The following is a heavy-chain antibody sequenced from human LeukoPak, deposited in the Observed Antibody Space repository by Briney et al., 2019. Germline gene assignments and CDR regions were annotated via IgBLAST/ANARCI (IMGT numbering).Heavy chain of an antibody. CDR2: ISSSGSLI. Sequence: PGGSLRLSCAASGFTFSNYEMNWVRQAPGKGLEWVSFISSSGSLIYYADSVKGRFTISRDSAKNSLYLQIDSLRVEDTAVYYCAKVSGSGWHFDHWGQGTLVTVSS. CDR3: AKVSGSGWHFDH. J-gene: IGHJ4*02. D-gene: IGHD6-19*01. CDR1: GFTFSNYE. V-gene: IGHV3-48*03.